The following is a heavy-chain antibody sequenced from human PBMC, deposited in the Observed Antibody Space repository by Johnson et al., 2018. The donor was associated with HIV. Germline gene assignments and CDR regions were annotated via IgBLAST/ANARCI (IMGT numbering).Heavy chain of an antibody. Sequence: QVQLVESGGGVVQPGGSLRLSCAASGFTFSNYAMHWVRQAPGKGLEWVAVISYDGSNKYYADSVKGRFTISREHSKSTLNLQMNNLRAEDTAVYYCARDTDDFWSGAGAFDIWGQGTMVTVSS. J-gene: IGHJ3*02. D-gene: IGHD3-3*01. CDR2: ISYDGSNK. CDR3: ARDTDDFWSGAGAFDI. V-gene: IGHV3-30-3*01. CDR1: GFTFSNYA.